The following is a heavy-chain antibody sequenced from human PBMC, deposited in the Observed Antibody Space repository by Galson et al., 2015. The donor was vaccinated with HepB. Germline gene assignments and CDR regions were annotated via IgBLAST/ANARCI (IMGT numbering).Heavy chain of an antibody. D-gene: IGHD3-10*02. CDR3: ARGSSGSYYVPIDY. J-gene: IGHJ4*02. CDR1: GFIFNNYA. Sequence: SLRLSCAASGFIFNNYAIHWVRQTPGKGLEWVAVIWYDGRNKFYTDSARGRFTISRDNSKNTVHLQMNSLRVEDTAVYYCARGSSGSYYVPIDYWGLGTLVTVSS. CDR2: IWYDGRNK. V-gene: IGHV3-33*01.